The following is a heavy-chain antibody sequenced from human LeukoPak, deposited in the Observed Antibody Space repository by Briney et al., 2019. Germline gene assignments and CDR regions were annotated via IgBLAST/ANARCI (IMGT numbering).Heavy chain of an antibody. Sequence: PSETLSLTCAVYGGSFSGYYWSWIRQPPGKGLEWIGEINHSGSTNYNPSLKSRVTISVDTSKDQFSLKLSSVTAADTAVYYCARVPAASHNWFDPWGQGTLVTVSS. CDR2: INHSGST. J-gene: IGHJ5*02. CDR3: ARVPAASHNWFDP. V-gene: IGHV4-34*01. D-gene: IGHD2-2*01. CDR1: GGSFSGYY.